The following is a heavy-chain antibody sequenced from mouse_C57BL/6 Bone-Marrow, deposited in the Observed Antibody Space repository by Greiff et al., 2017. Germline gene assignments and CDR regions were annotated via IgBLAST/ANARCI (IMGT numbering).Heavy chain of an antibody. D-gene: IGHD1-1*01. CDR1: GYTFTSYW. J-gene: IGHJ3*01. V-gene: IGHV1-69*01. Sequence: VQLQQPGAELVMPGASVKLSCKASGYTFTSYWMHWVKQRPGQGLEWIGEIDPSDSYTNYNQKFKGKSTLTVDKSSSTAYMQLSSLTSEDSAVYDCAGDYGSSLFAYWGQGTLVTVSA. CDR2: IDPSDSYT. CDR3: AGDYGSSLFAY.